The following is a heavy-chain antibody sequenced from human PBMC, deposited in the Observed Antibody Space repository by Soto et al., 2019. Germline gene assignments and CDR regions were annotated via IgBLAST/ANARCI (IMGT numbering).Heavy chain of an antibody. CDR2: INPSGGST. Sequence: QVQLVQSGAEVETPGASVKVSCKASGYTFTSYFMHWVRQDPGQGLEWMGIINPSGGSTSYAQKFQGRVTMTRDTSTSTVYMELSSLRSEDTAVYYCAREDSGYSSTWYTHYWGQGTLVTVSS. D-gene: IGHD6-13*01. CDR3: AREDSGYSSTWYTHY. J-gene: IGHJ4*02. CDR1: GYTFTSYF. V-gene: IGHV1-46*01.